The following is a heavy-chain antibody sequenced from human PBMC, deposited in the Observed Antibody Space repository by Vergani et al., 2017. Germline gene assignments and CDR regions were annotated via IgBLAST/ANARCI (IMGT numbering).Heavy chain of an antibody. D-gene: IGHD4-23*01. J-gene: IGHJ3*02. Sequence: QVQLVQSGAEVKKPGASVKVSCKASGYTFTSYGISWVRKAPGQGLEWMGWSSAYNGNTNYAQKPQGRVTMTTDTSTSTAYMELRSLRSDDTAVYYCARDKLRWSPIDAFDIWGQGTMVTVSS. V-gene: IGHV1-18*01. CDR1: GYTFTSYG. CDR2: SSAYNGNT. CDR3: ARDKLRWSPIDAFDI.